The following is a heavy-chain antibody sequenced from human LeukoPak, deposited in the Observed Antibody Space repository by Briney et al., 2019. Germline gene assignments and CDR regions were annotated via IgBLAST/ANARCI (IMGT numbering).Heavy chain of an antibody. D-gene: IGHD5-18*01. CDR1: GGTFSSYA. J-gene: IGHJ4*02. CDR3: AREGADGYSYGSLRY. CDR2: IIPIFGTA. V-gene: IGHV1-69*13. Sequence: SVKVSCEASGGTFSSYAISWVRQAPGQGLEWMGGIIPIFGTANYAQKFQGRVTITADESTSTAYMELSSLRSEDTAVYYCAREGADGYSYGSLRYWGQGALVTVSS.